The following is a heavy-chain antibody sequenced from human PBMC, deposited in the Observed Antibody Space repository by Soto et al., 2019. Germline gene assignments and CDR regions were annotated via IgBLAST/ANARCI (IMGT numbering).Heavy chain of an antibody. CDR1: GFTFSSYS. J-gene: IGHJ3*02. CDR2: ISSSSSYI. CDR3: ARDRRTADAFDI. V-gene: IGHV3-21*01. Sequence: EVQLVESGGGLVKPGGSLRLSCAASGFTFSSYSMNWVRQAPGKGLEWVSSISSSSSYIYYADSVKGRFTISRDNAKNSLYLQMNSLRAEDTAVYYCARDRRTADAFDIWGQGTMVTVSS.